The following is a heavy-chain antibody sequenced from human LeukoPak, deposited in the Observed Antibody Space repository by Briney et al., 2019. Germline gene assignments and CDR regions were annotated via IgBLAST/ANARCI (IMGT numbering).Heavy chain of an antibody. CDR2: MYYRGNT. D-gene: IGHD6-13*01. CDR1: GGSISTITYY. Sequence: SETLSLTCTVSGGSISTITYYWGWIRQPPGKGLEWVGHMYYRGNTFYNPSLKSRVTMSVDASKNQFSLKLSSVTAADTAVYYCARRIKVTRTAAAGTAVAHYFDYWGQGTLVPVSS. J-gene: IGHJ4*02. V-gene: IGHV4-39*07. CDR3: ARRIKVTRTAAAGTAVAHYFDY.